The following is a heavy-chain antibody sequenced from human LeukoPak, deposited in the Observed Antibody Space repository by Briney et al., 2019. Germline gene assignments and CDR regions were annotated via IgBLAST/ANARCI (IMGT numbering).Heavy chain of an antibody. Sequence: GGSLRLSCAASGFTFSNAWMSWVRQAPGKGLEWVGRIKSKTDGGTTDYAAPVKGRFTISRDDSKNTLYLQMNSLKTEDTAVYYCTTDPLTYTFGGVIVMSWGQGTLVTVSS. V-gene: IGHV3-15*01. D-gene: IGHD3-16*02. CDR1: GFTFSNAW. CDR2: IKSKTDGGTT. CDR3: TTDPLTYTFGGVIVMS. J-gene: IGHJ4*02.